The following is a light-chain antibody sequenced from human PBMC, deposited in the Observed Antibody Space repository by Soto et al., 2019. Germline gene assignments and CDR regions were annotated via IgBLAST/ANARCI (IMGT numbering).Light chain of an antibody. V-gene: IGLV1-44*01. CDR1: NSNIGSNT. J-gene: IGLJ1*01. CDR2: YDN. Sequence: QSVLTQPTSASGTPGQRVTISCSGSNSNIGSNTVNWYQQLPGTAPKLLIYYDNLRPSGVPDRISGSKSGTSASLAISGLQSDDEAAYYCAAWDDSLTGRVFGTGTKLTVL. CDR3: AAWDDSLTGRV.